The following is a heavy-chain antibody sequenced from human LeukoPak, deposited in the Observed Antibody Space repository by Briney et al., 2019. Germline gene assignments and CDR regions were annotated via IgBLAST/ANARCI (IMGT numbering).Heavy chain of an antibody. J-gene: IGHJ4*02. D-gene: IGHD5-18*01. CDR1: GYTFTGYY. Sequence: ASVKVSCKASGYTFTGYYMHWVRQAPGQGLEWMGRINPNSGGTNYAQKFQGRVTMTRDTSISTAYMELSRLRSDDTAVYYCATFGYSYGYGCFDYWGQGTLVTVSS. CDR2: INPNSGGT. CDR3: ATFGYSYGYGCFDY. V-gene: IGHV1-2*06.